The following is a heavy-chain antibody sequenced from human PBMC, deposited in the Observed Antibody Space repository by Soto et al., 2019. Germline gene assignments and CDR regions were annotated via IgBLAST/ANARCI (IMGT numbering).Heavy chain of an antibody. D-gene: IGHD3-3*01. CDR3: ARDVAILRDYYYYGMDV. Sequence: SETLSLTFTVTGGSMSSGDYSWSWIRQPPGTGLEWIGYIYYSGRNYYNPSLKIRVTKSVDTSKNQFSLKLSSVTAADTAVYYCARDVAILRDYYYYGMDVWGQGITVT. CDR1: GGSMSSGDYS. V-gene: IGHV4-30-4*01. J-gene: IGHJ6*02. CDR2: IYYSGRN.